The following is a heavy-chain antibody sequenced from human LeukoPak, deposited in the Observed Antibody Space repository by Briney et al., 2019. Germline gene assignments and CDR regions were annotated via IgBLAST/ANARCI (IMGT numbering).Heavy chain of an antibody. J-gene: IGHJ4*02. CDR2: IYYSGST. D-gene: IGHD2-21*02. Sequence: PSETLSLTCTVSGGSISSYYWSWIRQPPGKGLEWIGYIYYSGSTNYNPSLKSRVTISVDTSKNQFSLKLSSVTAADTAVYYCARGSSRHGDCCQFDYWGQGTLVTVSS. CDR1: GGSISSYY. CDR3: ARGSSRHGDCCQFDY. V-gene: IGHV4-59*01.